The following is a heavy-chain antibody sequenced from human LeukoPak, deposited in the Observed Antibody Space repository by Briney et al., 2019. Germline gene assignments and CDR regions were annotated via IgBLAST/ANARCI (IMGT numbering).Heavy chain of an antibody. CDR1: GFTFTDAW. CDR3: STDPYSSKWYYFDY. Sequence: GGSLRLSCAASGFTFTDAWMNWVRQAPGKGLEWVGRIKNKADGGTTDYAAPVEGRFTISRDDSKKTLYLQMNSLKTEDTAVYYCSTDPYSSKWYYFDYWGQGTLVTVSS. J-gene: IGHJ4*02. V-gene: IGHV3-15*01. D-gene: IGHD6-13*01. CDR2: IKNKADGGTT.